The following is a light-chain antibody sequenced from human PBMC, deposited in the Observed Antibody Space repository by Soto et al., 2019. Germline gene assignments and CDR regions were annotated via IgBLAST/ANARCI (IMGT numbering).Light chain of an antibody. V-gene: IGLV2-11*01. J-gene: IGLJ2*01. Sequence: QLVLTQPPSVSGSPGQSVTISCTGTSSDVGRYNYVSWYQQRPGKAPKLIIYDVTKRPSGVPERFSGSKSGNTASLTISGLQADDEADYCCCAHTGTAILFGGGTKLTVL. CDR2: DVT. CDR1: SSDVGRYNY. CDR3: CAHTGTAIL.